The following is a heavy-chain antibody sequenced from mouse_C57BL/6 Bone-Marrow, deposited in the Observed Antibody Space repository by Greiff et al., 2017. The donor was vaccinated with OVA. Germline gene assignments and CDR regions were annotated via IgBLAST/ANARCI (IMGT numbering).Heavy chain of an antibody. CDR1: GFTFSDYG. V-gene: IGHV5-17*01. J-gene: IGHJ2*01. CDR3: ARRDSFDY. CDR2: ISSGSSTI. Sequence: DVMLVESGGGLVKPGGSLKLSCAASGFTFSDYGMRWVRQAPEKGLEWVAYISSGSSTIYYADTVKGRFTISRDNAKNTLFLQMTSLRSEDTAMYYCARRDSFDYWGQGTTLTVSS.